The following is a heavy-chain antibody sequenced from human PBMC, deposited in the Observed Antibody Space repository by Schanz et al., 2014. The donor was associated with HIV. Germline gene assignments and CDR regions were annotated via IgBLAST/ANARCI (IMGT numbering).Heavy chain of an antibody. CDR3: ARGGIWEWDQPDFDY. CDR1: GFTFSTTA. J-gene: IGHJ4*02. V-gene: IGHV3-30-3*01. Sequence: LLESGGGLVQPGGSLRLSCAASGFTFSTTAMSWVRQAPGKGLEWVAVISYDGSNKFYADSVKGRFTISRDDSKNTLYLQMNSLRADDTAVFYCARGGIWEWDQPDFDYWGQGTLVTVSS. CDR2: ISYDGSNK. D-gene: IGHD2-15*01.